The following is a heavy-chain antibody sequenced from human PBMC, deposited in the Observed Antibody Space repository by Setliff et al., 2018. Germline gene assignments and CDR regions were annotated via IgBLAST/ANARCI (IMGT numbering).Heavy chain of an antibody. D-gene: IGHD3-16*02. J-gene: IGHJ3*02. V-gene: IGHV7-4-1*02. CDR2: INTNTGNP. CDR1: GYTFTSYA. CDR3: AREGDYDYVWGSYRSPDAFDI. Sequence: ASVKVSCKASGYTFTSYAMNWVRQAPGQGLEWMGWINTNTGNPTYAQGFTGRFVFSLDTSVSTAYLQISSLKAEDTAVYYCAREGDYDYVWGSYRSPDAFDIWGQGTMVTVSS.